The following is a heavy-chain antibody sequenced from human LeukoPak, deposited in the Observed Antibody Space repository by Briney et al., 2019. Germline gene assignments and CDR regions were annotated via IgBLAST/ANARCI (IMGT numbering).Heavy chain of an antibody. CDR1: AVTFKNYG. D-gene: IGHD2-2*01. CDR2: IKSKTEGGTT. J-gene: IGHJ4*02. CDR3: TTDVVSAAICWL. Sequence: GGSLRLFCAASAVTFKNYGMSWVRQAPGKGLEWVGRIKSKTEGGTTDYAAPVKGRFTISRNDSKNTLYLQMNSLKTEDTAVYYCTTDVVSAAICWLGGQGTLVTVSS. V-gene: IGHV3-15*01.